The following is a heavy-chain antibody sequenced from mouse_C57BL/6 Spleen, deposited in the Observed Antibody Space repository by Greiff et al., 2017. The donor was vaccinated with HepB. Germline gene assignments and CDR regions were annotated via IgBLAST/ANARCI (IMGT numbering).Heavy chain of an antibody. CDR2: INPSTGGT. D-gene: IGHD2-4*01. J-gene: IGHJ3*01. CDR3: ARQGYDYSAWFAY. V-gene: IGHV1-42*01. CDR1: GYSFTGYY. Sequence: EVQLQQSGPELVKPGASVKISCKASGYSFTGYYMNWVKQSPEKSLEWIGEINPSTGGTTYNQKFKAKATLTVDKSSSTAYMQLKSLTSEDSAVYYCARQGYDYSAWFAYWGQGTLVTVSA.